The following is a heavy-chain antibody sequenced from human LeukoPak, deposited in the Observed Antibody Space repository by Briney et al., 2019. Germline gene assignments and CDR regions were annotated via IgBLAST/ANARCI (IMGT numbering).Heavy chain of an antibody. J-gene: IGHJ5*02. Sequence: SETLSLTCTVSDEVITSNNWWSWVRQSPGKGLAWIGEIFHSGTTRYKASLESRVTMLLDKSKNQFSLRLNSVTAADTAVYFCARLRLSGGSFSVGWFDPWGQGIQVTVSS. CDR3: ARLRLSGGSFSVGWFDP. D-gene: IGHD1-26*01. CDR2: IFHSGTT. V-gene: IGHV4-4*02. CDR1: DEVITSNNW.